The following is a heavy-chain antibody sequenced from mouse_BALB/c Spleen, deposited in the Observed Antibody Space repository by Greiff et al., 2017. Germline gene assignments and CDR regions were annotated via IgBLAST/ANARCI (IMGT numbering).Heavy chain of an antibody. CDR2: ISSGGSYT. CDR3: AKHTTATYDY. CDR1: GFTFSSYG. J-gene: IGHJ2*01. V-gene: IGHV5-6*01. Sequence: EVQLVESGGDLVKPGGSLKLSCAASGFTFSSYGMSWVRQTPDKRLEWVATISSGGSYTYYPDSVKGRFTISRDNAKNTLYLQMSSLKSEDTAMYYCAKHTTATYDYWGQGTTLTVSS. D-gene: IGHD1-2*01.